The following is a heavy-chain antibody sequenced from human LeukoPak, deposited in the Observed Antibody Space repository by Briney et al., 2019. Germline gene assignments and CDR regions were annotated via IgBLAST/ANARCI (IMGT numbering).Heavy chain of an antibody. V-gene: IGHV3-33*01. Sequence: GGSLRLSCVVSGVSLSSHGMHWVRQAPGKGLEWLTFTWSDGRSEYYADSVKGRFTVSRDNSKNTVYLQINSLRVEDTAVYYCARDRGNDYFDSWGQGTLATVSS. CDR3: ARDRGNDYFDS. J-gene: IGHJ4*02. CDR2: TWSDGRSE. CDR1: GVSLSSHG.